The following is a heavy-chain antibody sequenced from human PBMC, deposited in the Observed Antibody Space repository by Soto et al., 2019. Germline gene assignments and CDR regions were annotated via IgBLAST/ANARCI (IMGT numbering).Heavy chain of an antibody. V-gene: IGHV4-34*01. CDR3: ARATTSTVVTPYYFDY. J-gene: IGHJ4*02. D-gene: IGHD4-17*01. Sequence: SETLSGTCAVYGGSFSGYYCSWIRQPPVKGLEWIGEINHSGSTNYNPSLKSRVTISVDTSKNQFSLKLSSVTAADTAVYYCARATTSTVVTPYYFDYWGQGTLVTVSS. CDR1: GGSFSGYY. CDR2: INHSGST.